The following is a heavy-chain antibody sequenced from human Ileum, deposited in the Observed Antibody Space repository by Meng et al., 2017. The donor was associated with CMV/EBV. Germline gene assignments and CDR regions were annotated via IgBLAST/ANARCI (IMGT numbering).Heavy chain of an antibody. J-gene: IGHJ4*02. V-gene: IGHV1-3*01. CDR3: ARSGDPGITVTGAFDI. D-gene: IGHD6-19*01. CDR2: INGGNGDT. CDR1: GYSFTSLG. Sequence: QVQIVQSGAEVKKPGASVRVSCKASGYSFTSLGMHWVRQTPGQKLEWMGYINGGNGDTAFSPKAQGRVTITRDTSASTAYMELNNLRSEDTGIYHCARSGDPGITVTGAFDIWGQGTLVTVSS.